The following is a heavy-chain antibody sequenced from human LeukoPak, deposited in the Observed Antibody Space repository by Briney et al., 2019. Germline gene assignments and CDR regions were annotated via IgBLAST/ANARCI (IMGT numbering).Heavy chain of an antibody. CDR2: IYPADPDT. V-gene: IGHV5-51*01. D-gene: IGHD3-10*01. Sequence: PGESLKISCQVSGYIFINYWIGWVRQMPGKGLESMGIIYPADPDTTYSPSFQGQVTISVDKSIGTVYLQWSSLKASDTAMYYCARQSRDGSKTRGYYFDYWGQGTLVTVSS. J-gene: IGHJ4*02. CDR3: ARQSRDGSKTRGYYFDY. CDR1: GYIFINYW.